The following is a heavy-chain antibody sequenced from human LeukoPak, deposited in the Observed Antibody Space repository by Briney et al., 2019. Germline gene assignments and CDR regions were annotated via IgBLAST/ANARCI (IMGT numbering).Heavy chain of an antibody. V-gene: IGHV3-30*04. CDR2: ISYDGNNK. J-gene: IGHJ4*02. CDR3: ARGLDY. Sequence: PGGSLRLSCAASGFTFSSYAMHWVRQAPGKGLEWVAIISYDGNNKYYADSVKGRFTISRDNSKNTLYLQMNSLRAEDTAVYYCARGLDYWGQGTLVTVSS. CDR1: GFTFSSYA.